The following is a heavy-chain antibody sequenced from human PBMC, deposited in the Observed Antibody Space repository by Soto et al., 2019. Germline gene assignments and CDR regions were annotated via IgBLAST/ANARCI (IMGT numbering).Heavy chain of an antibody. CDR2: ISPSSDTI. Sequence: PGGALRHSCAGSGLTFSSYNMNWVRQAPGKGLEWISFISPSSDTIYYADSVRGRFTISRDNAKNSLFLQMNSLRDEDTAVYYWATSVGAQGYDFYWSQGTLVTVAS. V-gene: IGHV3-48*02. CDR3: ATSVGAQGYDFY. D-gene: IGHD5-12*01. CDR1: GLTFSSYN. J-gene: IGHJ4*02.